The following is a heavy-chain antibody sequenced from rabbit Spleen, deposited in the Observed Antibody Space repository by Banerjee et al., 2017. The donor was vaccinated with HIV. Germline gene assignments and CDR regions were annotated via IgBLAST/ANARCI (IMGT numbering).Heavy chain of an antibody. J-gene: IGHJ4*01. CDR2: INSPGST. V-gene: IGHV1S45*01. CDR1: GFTFSTYW. CDR3: ARWDSYFVTNGNINL. D-gene: IGHD6-1*01. Sequence: QEQLEESGGGLVKPGASLTLTCTASGFTFSTYWMCWVRQAPGKGLEWIGCINSPGSTYYASWAKGRFTISKTSSTTVTLQMTSLTAADTATYFCARWDSYFVTNGNINLWGQGTLVTVS.